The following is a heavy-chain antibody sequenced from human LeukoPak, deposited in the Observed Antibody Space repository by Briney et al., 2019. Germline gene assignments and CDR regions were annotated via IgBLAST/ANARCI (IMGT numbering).Heavy chain of an antibody. J-gene: IGHJ3*02. CDR2: INWNGGST. CDR3: ARDLRAAAPSYPYAFDI. Sequence: GGSLRLSCAASGFTFGDYGMSWVRQAPGKGLEWVSGINWNGGSTGYADSVKGRFTISRDNAKNSLYLQMNSLRAEDTALYYCARDLRAAAPSYPYAFDIWGQGTMVTVSS. D-gene: IGHD2-15*01. V-gene: IGHV3-20*04. CDR1: GFTFGDYG.